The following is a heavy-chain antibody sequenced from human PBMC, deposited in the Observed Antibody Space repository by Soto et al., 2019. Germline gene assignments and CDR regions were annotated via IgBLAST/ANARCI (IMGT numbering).Heavy chain of an antibody. J-gene: IGHJ3*02. V-gene: IGHV1-24*01. CDR3: ARDGYCSGGSCYPHSDDAFDI. CDR2: FDPEDGET. Sequence: GASVKVSCKVSGYTLTELSMHWVRQAPGKGLEWMGGFDPEDGETIYAQKFQGRVTMTEDTSTDTAYMELSSLRSEDTAVYYCARDGYCSGGSCYPHSDDAFDIWGQGTMVTVSS. D-gene: IGHD2-15*01. CDR1: GYTLTELS.